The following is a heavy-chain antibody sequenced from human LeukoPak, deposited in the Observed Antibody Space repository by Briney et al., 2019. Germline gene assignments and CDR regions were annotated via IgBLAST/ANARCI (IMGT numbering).Heavy chain of an antibody. CDR3: AKNSHWGWDY. V-gene: IGHV3-7*01. CDR1: GFTFSSYW. CDR2: IKQDGSDI. Sequence: GGSLRLSCAASGFTFSSYWMSWVRQAPGKGLEWVANIKQDGSDIYYVDSVKGRFTISNDNAKNSLYLQMNSLRAEDTAVYYCAKNSHWGWDYWGQGTLVTVSS. D-gene: IGHD7-27*01. J-gene: IGHJ4*02.